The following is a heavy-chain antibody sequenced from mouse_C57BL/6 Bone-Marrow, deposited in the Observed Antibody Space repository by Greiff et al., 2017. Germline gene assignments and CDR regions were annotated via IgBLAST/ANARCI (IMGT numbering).Heavy chain of an antibody. J-gene: IGHJ3*01. CDR2: IDPSDSYT. V-gene: IGHV1-59*01. Sequence: QVQLQQPGAELVRPGTSVKLSCKPSGYTFTSYWMHWVKQRPGQGLEWIGVIDPSDSYTNYNQKFKGKATLTVDTSSSTAYMQLSSLTSEDSAVYYCARGAYWGQGTLVTVSA. CDR3: ARGAY. CDR1: GYTFTSYW.